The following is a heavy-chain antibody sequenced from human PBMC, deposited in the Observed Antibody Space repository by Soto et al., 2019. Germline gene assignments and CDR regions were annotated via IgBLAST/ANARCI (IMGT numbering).Heavy chain of an antibody. J-gene: IGHJ4*02. Sequence: PGGSLRLSCAASGFTFSKYAMSWVRQAPGKGLEWVSGISAGGRNTYYPDSVKGRFTISRDNSKNTLYLEMNNLRAEDTAVYYCEDGGAWSFKFEYWGLGTLVTVSS. CDR1: GFTFSKYA. CDR2: ISAGGRNT. CDR3: EDGGAWSFKFEY. D-gene: IGHD4-17*01. V-gene: IGHV3-23*01.